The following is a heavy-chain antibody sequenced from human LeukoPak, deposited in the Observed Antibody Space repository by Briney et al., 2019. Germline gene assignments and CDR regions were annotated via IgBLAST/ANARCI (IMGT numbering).Heavy chain of an antibody. CDR3: AGTTSALRGDFWSGYFDY. CDR2: IYYSGST. J-gene: IGHJ4*02. V-gene: IGHV4-39*01. CDR1: GGSISSSSYY. Sequence: PSETLSLTCIVSGGSISSSSYYWGWIRQPPGKGLEWIGSIYYSGSTYYKPSLKSRVSIYVDTYKNQVSLKLSSATAADTAVYYCAGTTSALRGDFWSGYFDYWGQGTLVTVSS. D-gene: IGHD3-3*01.